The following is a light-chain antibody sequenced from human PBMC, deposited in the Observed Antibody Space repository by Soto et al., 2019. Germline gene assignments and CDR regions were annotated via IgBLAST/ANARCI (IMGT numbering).Light chain of an antibody. J-gene: IGLJ2*01. V-gene: IGLV2-14*01. Sequence: QSALTQPASVSGSPGQLITISCTGTSSDVGAYNDVSWYQQHPGKAPKLMIYDVSNRPSGVSNRFSGSKSGNTASLTISGLHAEDEADYYCSSYTSSSTLVFGGGTKLTVL. CDR2: DVS. CDR3: SSYTSSSTLV. CDR1: SSDVGAYND.